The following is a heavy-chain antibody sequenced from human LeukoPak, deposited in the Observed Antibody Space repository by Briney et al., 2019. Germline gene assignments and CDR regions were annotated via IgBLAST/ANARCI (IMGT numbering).Heavy chain of an antibody. V-gene: IGHV1-69*13. CDR2: IIPIFGTA. CDR3: AIENYDFWSGHSADAFDI. D-gene: IGHD3-3*01. CDR1: GGTFSSYA. J-gene: IGHJ3*02. Sequence: ASVKVSCKASGGTFSSYAISWVRQAPGQGLEWMGGIIPIFGTANYAQKLQGRVTITADESTSTAYMELSSLRSEDTAVYYCAIENYDFWSGHSADAFDIWGQGTMVTVSS.